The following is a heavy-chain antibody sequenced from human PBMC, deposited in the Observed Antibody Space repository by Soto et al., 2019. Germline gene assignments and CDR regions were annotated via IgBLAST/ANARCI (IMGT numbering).Heavy chain of an antibody. D-gene: IGHD5-12*01. CDR3: AHSDGGYEIIYFDF. CDR1: GFSFTTAGVA. V-gene: IGHV2-5*01. CDR2: IYYNDDR. J-gene: IGHJ4*02. Sequence: SGPTLVNPTQTLTLTCTFSGFSFTTAGVAVGWIRQTPAGALEWLTLIYYNDDRRFSPSLKTRLTITGDTSKNQVVLSLNNVDPGDTAPYFCAHSDGGYEIIYFDFWGQGIPVTVSS.